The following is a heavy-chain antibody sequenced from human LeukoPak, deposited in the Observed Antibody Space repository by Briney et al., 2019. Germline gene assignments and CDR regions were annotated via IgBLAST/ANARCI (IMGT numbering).Heavy chain of an antibody. Sequence: SETLSLTCTVSGGSISSYYWSWIRQPPGKGLEWIGYIYCSGSTNYNPSLKSRVTISVDTSKNQFSLKLSSVTAADTAVYYCARVTGYMVEDYFDYWGQGTLVTVSS. V-gene: IGHV4-59*01. CDR1: GGSISSYY. J-gene: IGHJ4*02. CDR3: ARVTGYMVEDYFDY. D-gene: IGHD6-13*01. CDR2: IYCSGST.